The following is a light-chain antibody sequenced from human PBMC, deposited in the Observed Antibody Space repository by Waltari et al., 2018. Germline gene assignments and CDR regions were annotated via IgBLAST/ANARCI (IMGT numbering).Light chain of an antibody. CDR1: QSVTTN. Sequence: EVVMTQSPAILSVSPGERATLSCRASQSVTTNLAWYQQKPGQAPRLLIFGASTRATGVPARFRGSGSGTDFTLTISDLQSDDFAVYYCQQSDNWPPITFGQGTRLEIK. J-gene: IGKJ5*01. CDR2: GAS. V-gene: IGKV3-15*01. CDR3: QQSDNWPPIT.